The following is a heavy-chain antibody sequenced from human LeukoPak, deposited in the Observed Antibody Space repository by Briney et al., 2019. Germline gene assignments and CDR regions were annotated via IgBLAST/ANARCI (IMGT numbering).Heavy chain of an antibody. CDR3: ASPFRYFDWFPHSSMDV. V-gene: IGHV4-39*01. CDR1: GGATSSSTYC. Sequence: SETLSPTSTVSGGATSSSTYCWGWIRQPPGKGLEWIASMYYTGSTHYNPSLQSRVTISVDASKNQFSLKLGSVTAADTAVYYCASPFRYFDWFPHSSMDVWGKGTTVIVSS. D-gene: IGHD3-9*01. J-gene: IGHJ6*03. CDR2: MYYTGST.